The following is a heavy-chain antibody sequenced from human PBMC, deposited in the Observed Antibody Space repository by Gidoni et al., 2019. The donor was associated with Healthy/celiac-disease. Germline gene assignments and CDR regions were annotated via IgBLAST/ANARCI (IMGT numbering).Heavy chain of an antibody. CDR2: ISSSGSPI. CDR1: GFTFSSYE. CDR3: ARDGVGAMQSTDYYYYYGMDV. D-gene: IGHD3-10*01. Sequence: EVQLVESGGGLVQHGGSLRLSCAASGFTFSSYEMNWVRQAPGKGLRWVSYISSSGSPIYYADSVKGRFTISRDNAKNSLYLQMNSLRAEDTAVYYCARDGVGAMQSTDYYYYYGMDVWGQGTTVTVSS. V-gene: IGHV3-48*03. J-gene: IGHJ6*02.